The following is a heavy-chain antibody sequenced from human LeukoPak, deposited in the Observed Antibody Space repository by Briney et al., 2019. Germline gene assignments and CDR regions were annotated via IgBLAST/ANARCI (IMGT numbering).Heavy chain of an antibody. CDR2: ISAYNGNT. J-gene: IGHJ6*03. CDR1: GYTFTSYG. Sequence: GASVKVSCKASGYTFTSYGISWVRQAPGQGLEWMGWISAYNGNTDYAQKLQGRVTMTTDTSTSTAYMELRSLRSDDTAVYYCARGFGGSSWYPTGHYYMDVWGKGTTVTVSS. CDR3: ARGFGGSSWYPTGHYYMDV. V-gene: IGHV1-18*01. D-gene: IGHD6-13*01.